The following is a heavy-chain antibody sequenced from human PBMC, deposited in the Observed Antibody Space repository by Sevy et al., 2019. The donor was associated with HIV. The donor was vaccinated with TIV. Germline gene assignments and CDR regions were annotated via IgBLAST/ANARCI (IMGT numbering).Heavy chain of an antibody. CDR2: IYYSGST. V-gene: IGHV4-59*02. Sequence: SETLSLTCTVSGGSVSRYYWSWIRQPPGKGLEWIGYIYYSGSTHYNPSLKSRVTISVDTSKNQFSLKLSSVTAADTAVYYCARDNRRATKYYGMDVWGQGTTVTVSS. D-gene: IGHD1-26*01. CDR3: ARDNRRATKYYGMDV. J-gene: IGHJ6*02. CDR1: GGSVSRYY.